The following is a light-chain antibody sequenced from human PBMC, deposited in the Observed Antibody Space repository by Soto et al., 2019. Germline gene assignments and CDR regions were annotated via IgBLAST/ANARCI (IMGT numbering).Light chain of an antibody. Sequence: VLTHSPAALSLSPWDRATRCWSSSQSLTSYLAWYQQKPGQAPRLFLYDASNRAIGIPTRFSGSGSGTDFTITISSLETEAFAIYYCQQRISWPPYNFGQGTKVDIK. CDR2: DAS. CDR3: QQRISWPPYN. CDR1: QSLTSY. J-gene: IGKJ2*01. V-gene: IGKV3-11*01.